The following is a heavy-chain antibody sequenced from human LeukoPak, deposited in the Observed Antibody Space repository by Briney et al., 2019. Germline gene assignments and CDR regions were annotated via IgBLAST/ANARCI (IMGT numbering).Heavy chain of an antibody. V-gene: IGHV3-30-3*01. CDR2: ISYDGSNK. J-gene: IGHJ4*02. D-gene: IGHD3-9*01. CDR3: AGAGEMLRYFDWLSNHYFDY. Sequence: GRSLRLSCAASGFTFSSYAMHWVRQAPGKGLEWVAVISYDGSNKYYADSVKGRFTISRDNSKNTLYLQMNSLRAEDTAVYYCAGAGEMLRYFDWLSNHYFDYWGQGTLVTVSS. CDR1: GFTFSSYA.